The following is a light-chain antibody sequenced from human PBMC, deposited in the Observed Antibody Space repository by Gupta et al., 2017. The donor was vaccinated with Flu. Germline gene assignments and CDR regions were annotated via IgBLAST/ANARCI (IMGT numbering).Light chain of an antibody. CDR3: QVWDKSDLRWV. CDR2: DDT. V-gene: IGLV3-21*02. Sequence: SYELTHPPSVSVAPGQTARITYGGNNIGSQSVHWYQQKPGQAPVLVVYDDTDRPSGIPERFSGSNSGNTATLTISRVEAGDEADYYCQVWDKSDLRWVFGGGTKLTVL. CDR1: NIGSQS. J-gene: IGLJ3*02.